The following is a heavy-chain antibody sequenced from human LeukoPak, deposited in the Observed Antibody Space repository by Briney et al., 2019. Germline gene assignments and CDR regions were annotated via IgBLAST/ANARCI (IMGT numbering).Heavy chain of an antibody. J-gene: IGHJ6*03. Sequence: GSLRLSCAASGFTISSNSMSWVRQAPGKGLEWVSLIYSGGSTYYADSVKGRFTLSRDNSKNTLYLQMNSLRAGDTAVYYCAREGNYYYYYMDVWGKGTTVTVSS. V-gene: IGHV3-53*01. CDR2: IYSGGST. CDR3: AREGNYYYYYMDV. CDR1: GFTISSNS.